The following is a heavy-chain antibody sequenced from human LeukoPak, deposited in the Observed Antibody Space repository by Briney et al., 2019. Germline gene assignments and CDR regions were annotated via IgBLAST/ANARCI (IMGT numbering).Heavy chain of an antibody. D-gene: IGHD6-19*01. V-gene: IGHV3-48*02. J-gene: IGHJ4*02. Sequence: GGSLRLSCAASGFSFSSYSMNWVRQAPGKGLEWVSYISSSSSSTIYYADSVKGRFTISRDNAKNSLYLQMNSLRDEDTAVYYCASAGSGLYWGEGTLVTVSS. CDR1: GFSFSSYS. CDR3: ASAGSGLY. CDR2: ISSSSSSTI.